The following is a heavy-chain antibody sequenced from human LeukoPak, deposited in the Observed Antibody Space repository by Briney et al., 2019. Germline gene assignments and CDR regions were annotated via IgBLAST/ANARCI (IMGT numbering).Heavy chain of an antibody. J-gene: IGHJ4*02. CDR1: GFTFSNSW. Sequence: AGGSLRLSCAASGFTFSNSWMSWVRQAPGKGWEWGGRIKSKTDGGTTDYAAPVKGRFTISRDDSKNTLYLQMNSLKSEDTAVYYCTTVKGTYYDFWSDYWGQGTLVTVSS. D-gene: IGHD3-3*01. V-gene: IGHV3-15*01. CDR2: IKSKTDGGTT. CDR3: TTVKGTYYDFWSDY.